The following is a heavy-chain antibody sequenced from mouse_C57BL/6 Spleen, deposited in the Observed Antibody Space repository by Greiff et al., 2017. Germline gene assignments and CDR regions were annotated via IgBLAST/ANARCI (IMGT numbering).Heavy chain of an antibody. CDR3: ARSGDYGRAWFAY. D-gene: IGHD1-1*01. J-gene: IGHJ3*01. V-gene: IGHV1-72*01. CDR2: IDPNSGGT. Sequence: QVQLQQPGAELVKPGASVKLSCKASGYTFTSSWMHWVKQRPGRGLEWIGRIDPNSGGTKYNEQFKSKATLTVDKPSSTAYMQLSILTSEDAAVYYCARSGDYGRAWFAYGGQGTLVTVSA. CDR1: GYTFTSSW.